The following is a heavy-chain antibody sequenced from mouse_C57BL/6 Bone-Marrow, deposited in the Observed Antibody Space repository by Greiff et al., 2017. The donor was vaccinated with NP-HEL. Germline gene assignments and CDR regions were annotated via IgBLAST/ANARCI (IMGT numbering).Heavy chain of an antibody. J-gene: IGHJ2*01. CDR2: IDPNSGGT. D-gene: IGHD2-2*01. Sequence: QQPGRGLEWIGRIDPNSGGTKYNEKFKSKATLTVDKPSSTAYMQLSSLTSEDSAVYYCARGLRFNYWGQGTTLTVSS. V-gene: IGHV1-72*01. CDR3: ARGLRFNY.